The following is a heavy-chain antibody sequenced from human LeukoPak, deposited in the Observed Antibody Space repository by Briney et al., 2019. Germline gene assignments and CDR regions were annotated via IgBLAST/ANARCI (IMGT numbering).Heavy chain of an antibody. CDR3: AKDLGRGYGMDV. CDR1: GFTFSSYG. J-gene: IGHJ6*02. D-gene: IGHD1-26*01. Sequence: SGGSLRLSCAASGFTFSSYGIHWVRQAPGKGLEWVAVISYDGSNKYYADSVKGRFTISRDNSKNTLYLQMNSLRAEDTAVYYCAKDLGRGYGMDVWGQGTTVTVSS. V-gene: IGHV3-30*18. CDR2: ISYDGSNK.